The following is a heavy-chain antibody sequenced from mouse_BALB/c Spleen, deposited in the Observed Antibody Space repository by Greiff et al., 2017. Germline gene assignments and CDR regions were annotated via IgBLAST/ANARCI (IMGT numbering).Heavy chain of an antibody. J-gene: IGHJ4*01. CDR2: IWGDGST. V-gene: IGHV2-6-7*01. CDR1: GFSLTGYG. CDR3: ARDAGYFPMDY. Sequence: VQVVESGPGLVAPSQSLSITCTVSGFSLTGYGVNWVRQPPGKGLEWLGMIWGDGSTDYNSALKSRLSISKDNSKSQVFLKMNSLQTDDTARYYWARDAGYFPMDYWGQGTSVTVSA.